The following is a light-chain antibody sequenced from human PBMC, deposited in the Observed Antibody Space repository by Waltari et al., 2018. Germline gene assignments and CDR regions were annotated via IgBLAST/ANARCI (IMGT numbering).Light chain of an antibody. CDR2: WAS. Sequence: ILVTQSPDSLAVALGGRATIKFKSRPRVLYSSNNKNYLAWYQQKPGQPPKLLIYWASTRESGVPDRFSGSGSGTDFTLTISSLQAEDVAVYYCQQYYNTILTFGPGTKVDLK. J-gene: IGKJ3*01. V-gene: IGKV4-1*01. CDR3: QQYYNTILT. CDR1: PRVLYSSNNKNY.